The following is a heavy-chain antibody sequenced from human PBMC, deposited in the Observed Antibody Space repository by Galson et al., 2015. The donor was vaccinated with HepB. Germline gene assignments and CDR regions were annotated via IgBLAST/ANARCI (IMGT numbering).Heavy chain of an antibody. CDR1: GFTFSSYG. CDR3: AKVGGVHNAFDI. Sequence: SLRLSCAASGFTFSSYGMHWVRQAPGKGLEWVAFIRYDGSNKYYADSVKGRFTIPRDNSKNTLYLQMNSLRAEDTAVYYCAKVGGVHNAFDIWGQGTMVTVSS. CDR2: IRYDGSNK. J-gene: IGHJ3*02. V-gene: IGHV3-30*02. D-gene: IGHD3-16*01.